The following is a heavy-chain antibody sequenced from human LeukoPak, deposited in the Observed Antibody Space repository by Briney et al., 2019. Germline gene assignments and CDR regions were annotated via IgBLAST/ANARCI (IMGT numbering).Heavy chain of an antibody. V-gene: IGHV3-30*04. CDR1: GFTFSSYA. J-gene: IGHJ4*02. CDR3: ARDRRWLQYSDY. CDR2: ISYDGSNK. D-gene: IGHD5-24*01. Sequence: GGSLRLSCAASGFTFSSYAMHWVRQAPGKGLEWVAVISYDGSNKYYADSVEGRFTISRDTSKNTLYLEMNSLRPEDTAVYYCARDRRWLQYSDYWGQGTLVTVSS.